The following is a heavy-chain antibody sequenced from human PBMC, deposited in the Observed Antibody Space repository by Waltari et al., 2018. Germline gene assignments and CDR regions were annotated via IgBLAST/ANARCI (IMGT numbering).Heavy chain of an antibody. V-gene: IGHV1-24*01. CDR2: FDPEEGET. CDR3: ATDLGCSGGSCYSGVR. J-gene: IGHJ4*02. D-gene: IGHD2-15*01. CDR1: GYTLTELS. Sequence: QVQLVQSGAEVKKPGASVKVSCKVSGYTLTELSMHWVRQAPGKGLEWMGGFDPEEGETIYAQKCQGRVTMTEDTSTDTAYMELSSLRSEDTAVYYCATDLGCSGGSCYSGVRWGQGTLVTVSS.